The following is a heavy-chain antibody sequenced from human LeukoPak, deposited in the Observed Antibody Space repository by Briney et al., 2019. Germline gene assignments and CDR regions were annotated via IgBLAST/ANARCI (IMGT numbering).Heavy chain of an antibody. CDR1: GFTFSNNA. D-gene: IGHD6-19*01. J-gene: IGHJ6*02. CDR3: AKVAVAGTFHYYGMDV. V-gene: IGHV3-23*01. CDR2: VNGSGVVT. Sequence: PGGSLRLSCAASGFTFSNNAMSWVRQAPGKGLEWVSAVNGSGVVTHYAASVRGRFTISRDNSKNTLYLQMNSLRAEDTAVYYCAKVAVAGTFHYYGMDVWGQGTTVTVSS.